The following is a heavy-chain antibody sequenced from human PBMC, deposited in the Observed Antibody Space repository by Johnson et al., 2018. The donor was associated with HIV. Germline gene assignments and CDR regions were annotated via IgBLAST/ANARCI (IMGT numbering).Heavy chain of an antibody. J-gene: IGHJ3*02. CDR3: TTDLELAGLWFGELWGDAFDI. CDR2: IKSKTDGGTT. D-gene: IGHD3-10*01. CDR1: GFTFSSYA. V-gene: IGHV3-15*01. Sequence: VQLVESGGGVVQPGRSLRLSCAASGFTFSSYAMHWVRQAPGKGLEWVGRIKSKTDGGTTDYAAPVKGRFTISRDDSKNTLYLQMNSLKTEDTAVYYCTTDLELAGLWFGELWGDAFDIWGQGTMVTVSS.